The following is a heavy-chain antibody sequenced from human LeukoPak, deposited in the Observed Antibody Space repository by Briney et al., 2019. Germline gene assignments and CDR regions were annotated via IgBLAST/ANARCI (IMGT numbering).Heavy chain of an antibody. Sequence: GGSLRLSCAASGFTFSSYAMHWVRQAPGKGLEWVAVISYDGSNKYYADSVKGRFTISRDNSKNALYLQMNSLRAEDTAVYYCARGPRSFDYWGQGTLVTVSS. V-gene: IGHV3-30-3*01. CDR1: GFTFSSYA. J-gene: IGHJ4*02. CDR3: ARGPRSFDY. CDR2: ISYDGSNK.